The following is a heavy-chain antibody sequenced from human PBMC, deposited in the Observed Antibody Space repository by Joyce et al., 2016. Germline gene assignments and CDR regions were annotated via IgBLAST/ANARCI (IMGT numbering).Heavy chain of an antibody. V-gene: IGHV3-66*01. CDR3: VREETFTSSFDY. D-gene: IGHD2-2*01. J-gene: IGHJ4*02. Sequence: EVMLVESGGGLVRPGGSLRLSCAASGFTGSNTYMSWVRQVPGKGLEWISVIYSGGGTNYADSVRGRFTISRDSSKNTLYLQMDSLRVEDTAVYYCVREETFTSSFDYWGQGTQVAVS. CDR2: IYSGGGT. CDR1: GFTGSNTY.